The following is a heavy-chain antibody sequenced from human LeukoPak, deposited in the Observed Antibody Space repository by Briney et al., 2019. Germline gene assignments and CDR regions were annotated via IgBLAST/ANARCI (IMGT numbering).Heavy chain of an antibody. D-gene: IGHD4-17*01. J-gene: IGHJ5*02. CDR2: IYRGGPT. Sequence: GGSWRLSCPAPGLTVSSNYMSWSRQPPGKGLKWVSVIYRGGPTYYADSVKGRFTISRDNSKNTLYLQMNSLRDEDTAVYYCARDSYVDSEAVRWFDPWGQGTLVTVSS. V-gene: IGHV3-66*01. CDR3: ARDSYVDSEAVRWFDP. CDR1: GLTVSSNY.